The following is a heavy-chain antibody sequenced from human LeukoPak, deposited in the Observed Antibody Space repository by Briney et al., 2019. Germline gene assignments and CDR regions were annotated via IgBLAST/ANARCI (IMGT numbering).Heavy chain of an antibody. Sequence: GGSLRLSCAASGFTLSSDAMNWGRQAPGKGLEWVSAISGNGYPYYADSVKGRFTISRDNSKNTLYLQMNSLRGEDTAVYYWATRGAEVGTNVAPGDYWGQGTLLTVSS. CDR1: GFTLSSDA. CDR2: ISGNGYP. CDR3: ATRGAEVGTNVAPGDY. V-gene: IGHV3-23*01. J-gene: IGHJ4*02. D-gene: IGHD1-26*01.